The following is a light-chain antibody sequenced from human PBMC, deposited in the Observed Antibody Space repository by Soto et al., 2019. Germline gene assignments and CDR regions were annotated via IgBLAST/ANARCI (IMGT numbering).Light chain of an antibody. CDR2: DTS. V-gene: IGKV3-20*01. J-gene: IGKJ1*01. Sequence: ETLLTQSPGTLSLSPGERATLSCRAGQSVGGSSLAWYQQRPGQAPRLLIYDTSNRATGIPDRFSGSGSGTDFTLTISRLEPEDFAVYYCQQYHNSPRTFGQGTKVDSK. CDR3: QQYHNSPRT. CDR1: QSVGGSS.